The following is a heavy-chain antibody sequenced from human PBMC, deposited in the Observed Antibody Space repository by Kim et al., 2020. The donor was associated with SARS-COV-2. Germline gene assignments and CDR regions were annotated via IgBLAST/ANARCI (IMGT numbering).Heavy chain of an antibody. Sequence: GGSLRLSCAASGFTFSSYAMHWVRQAPGKGLEWVAVISYDGSNKYYADSVKGRFTISRDNSKNTLYLQMNSLRAEDTAVYYCARVAFHTAGFDPWGQGTLVTVSS. V-gene: IGHV3-30-3*01. CDR2: ISYDGSNK. CDR3: ARVAFHTAGFDP. J-gene: IGHJ5*02. CDR1: GFTFSSYA. D-gene: IGHD5-18*01.